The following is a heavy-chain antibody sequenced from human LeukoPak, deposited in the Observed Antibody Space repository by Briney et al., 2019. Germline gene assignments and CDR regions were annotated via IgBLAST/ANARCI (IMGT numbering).Heavy chain of an antibody. CDR3: ASIPRLHRRGYSGPY. V-gene: IGHV4-39*07. CDR2: INYSGNT. CDR1: GGSISSSSYY. D-gene: IGHD5-12*01. J-gene: IGHJ4*02. Sequence: PSEPLSLTCTVSGGSISSSSYYWVWIRQPPGKGLEWIGSINYSGNTYYKSSLKGRVTMSIDTSKNQFSVNLSSVTAADTAVYYCASIPRLHRRGYSGPYWGQGTLVTVSS.